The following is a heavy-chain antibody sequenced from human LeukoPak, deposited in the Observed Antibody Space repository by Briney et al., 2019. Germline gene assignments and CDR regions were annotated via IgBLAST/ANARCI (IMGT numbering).Heavy chain of an antibody. V-gene: IGHV5-51*01. D-gene: IGHD6-13*01. CDR2: IYSGDSDT. J-gene: IGHJ4*02. Sequence: GESLKISCKGSGYSFTTYWIGWVRQMPGKGLEWMGIIYSGDSDTRYSPSFQGQVTISADKSINTAYLQWSSLKASDTAVYFCARSFRLAAAADYWGQGTLVTVSS. CDR3: ARSFRLAAAADY. CDR1: GYSFTTYW.